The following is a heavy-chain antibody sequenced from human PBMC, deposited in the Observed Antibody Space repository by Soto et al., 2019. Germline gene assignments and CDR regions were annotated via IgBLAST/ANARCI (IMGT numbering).Heavy chain of an antibody. CDR3: VGGQYYFDY. D-gene: IGHD3-10*01. Sequence: QVQLVESGGGVVQPGTSLRLSCAASGFPFTTYGMHWVREAPTKGLDWVAVISYDGSNKYYADSVRGRFTISRDNSKNTLNLQKNSLRTEDKGLYYCVGGQYYFDYRGQGTLVTVSS. CDR1: GFPFTTYG. V-gene: IGHV3-30*03. J-gene: IGHJ4*02. CDR2: ISYDGSNK.